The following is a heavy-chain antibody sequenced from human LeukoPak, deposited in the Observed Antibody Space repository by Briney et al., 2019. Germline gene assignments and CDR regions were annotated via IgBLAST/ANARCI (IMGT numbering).Heavy chain of an antibody. Sequence: PGGSLRLSCGASGFTFSSSAMHWVRQGPGKGLEWVSSISSSSSYIYYADSVKGRFTISRDNAKNSLYLQMNSLRAEDTAVYYCARDQRWLQLGYFDYWGQGTLVTVSS. J-gene: IGHJ4*02. V-gene: IGHV3-21*01. CDR2: ISSSSSYI. CDR1: GFTFSSSA. CDR3: ARDQRWLQLGYFDY. D-gene: IGHD5-24*01.